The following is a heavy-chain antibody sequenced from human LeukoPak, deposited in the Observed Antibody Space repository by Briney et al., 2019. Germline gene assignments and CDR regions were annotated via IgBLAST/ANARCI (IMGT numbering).Heavy chain of an antibody. D-gene: IGHD4/OR15-4a*01. V-gene: IGHV3-72*01. CDR2: IRNKANSYTT. J-gene: IGHJ4*02. CDR3: SRAGVLTTPYYIDY. CDR1: GFTFGDHY. Sequence: PGGSLRLSCAASGFTFGDHYMTWVRQAPGKGLEWVARIRNKANSYTTEYAASVKGRFTVSRGDSKNSLYLHMNSLKTEDTAVYYCSRAGVLTTPYYIDYWGQGTLVTVSS.